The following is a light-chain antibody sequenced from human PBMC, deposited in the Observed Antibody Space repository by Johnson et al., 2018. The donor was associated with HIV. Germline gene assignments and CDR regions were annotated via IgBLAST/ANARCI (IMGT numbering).Light chain of an antibody. CDR1: TSNIGNNY. CDR3: GAWDSSLSAHFV. J-gene: IGLJ1*01. CDR2: EKN. V-gene: IGLV1-51*02. Sequence: SVLTQPPSVSAAPGQKVTISCSGSTSNIGNNYVSWYQQLPGTAPKLLIYEKNKRPSGIPDRFSASKSGTSATLVITGLQTGDEADYYCGAWDSSLSAHFVFGTGTKVTFL.